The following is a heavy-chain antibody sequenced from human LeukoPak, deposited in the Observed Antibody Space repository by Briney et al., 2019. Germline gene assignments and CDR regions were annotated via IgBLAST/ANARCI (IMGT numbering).Heavy chain of an antibody. D-gene: IGHD2-15*01. CDR1: GYTFTGYY. J-gene: IGHJ4*02. CDR3: ARADIVVVVAATLSGTD. CDR2: INPNSGGT. V-gene: IGHV1-2*02. Sequence: ASVKVSCKASGYTFTGYYMHWVRQAPGQGLEWMGLINPNSGGTNYAQKFQGRVTMTRDTSISTAYMELSRLRSDDTAVYYCARADIVVVVAATLSGTDWGQGTLVTVSS.